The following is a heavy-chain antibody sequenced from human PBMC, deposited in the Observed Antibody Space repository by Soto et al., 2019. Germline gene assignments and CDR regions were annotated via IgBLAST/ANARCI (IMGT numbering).Heavy chain of an antibody. CDR1: GYTFTGYY. J-gene: IGHJ5*02. CDR2: IGTLSDT. Sequence: SCKASGYTFTGYYMHWVRQAPGKGLEWVSGIGTLSDTFYAASVQGRFTISRQNAKNSVYLQMNSLRAGDTAFYYCARGRSFSYDSTPPPMFDPWGQGTLVTVSS. V-gene: IGHV3-13*01. D-gene: IGHD3-10*01. CDR3: ARGRSFSYDSTPPPMFDP.